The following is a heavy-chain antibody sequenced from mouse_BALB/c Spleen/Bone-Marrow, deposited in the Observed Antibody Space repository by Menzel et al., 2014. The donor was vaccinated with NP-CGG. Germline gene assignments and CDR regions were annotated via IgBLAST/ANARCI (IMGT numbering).Heavy chain of an antibody. CDR1: GFNIKDTY. D-gene: IGHD1-3*01. Sequence: VQLQASGAELVTPGASVTLSCTASGFNIKDTYLHWVIPRPEQGLEWLGRIAPASGNTNYDPKFQGTAPITAYTSSNTAYLQLNSRTAEDTAVEDGARYKDGWYFDVWGAGTTVTGSA. CDR3: ARYKDGWYFDV. CDR2: IAPASGNT. V-gene: IGHV14-3*02. J-gene: IGHJ1*01.